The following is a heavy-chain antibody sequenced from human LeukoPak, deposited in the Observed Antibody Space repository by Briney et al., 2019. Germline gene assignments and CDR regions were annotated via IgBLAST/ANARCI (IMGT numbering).Heavy chain of an antibody. Sequence: PGGSLRLSCAASGFTFSSYAMHWVRQAPGKGLEWVAVISYDGSNKYYADSVKGRFTISRDNSKNTLYLQMNSLRAEDTAVYYCARDLLVGVPANAFDIWGQGTMVTVSS. CDR3: ARDLLVGVPANAFDI. V-gene: IGHV3-30-3*01. D-gene: IGHD3-3*01. CDR2: ISYDGSNK. J-gene: IGHJ3*02. CDR1: GFTFSSYA.